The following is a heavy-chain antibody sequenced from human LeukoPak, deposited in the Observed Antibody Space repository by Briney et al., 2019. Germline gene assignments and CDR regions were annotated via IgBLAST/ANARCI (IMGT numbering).Heavy chain of an antibody. CDR1: GDSISSFY. CDR2: IYYSGTT. Sequence: PSETLSLTCTVSGDSISSFYWTWIRQSPGKGLEWLGYIYYSGTTNYNPSLNSRITISLDTSKKHFSLTLRSVTAADTVVYYCVRDAFFGERGPRWFDPWGQGILVTVSS. CDR3: VRDAFFGERGPRWFDP. V-gene: IGHV4-59*01. J-gene: IGHJ5*02. D-gene: IGHD3-3*01.